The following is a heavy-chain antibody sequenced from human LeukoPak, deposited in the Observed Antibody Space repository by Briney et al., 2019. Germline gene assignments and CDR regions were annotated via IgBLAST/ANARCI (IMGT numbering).Heavy chain of an antibody. CDR1: GYTFTNYG. Sequence: ASVKVSCKASGYTFTNYGITWLRQAPGQGLEWMGWISGYNGNTNYAQKFQGRVTMTTDTFTSTVYMELRSLRSDDTAVYYCARVPTDITVMDPWGQGTLVTVS. D-gene: IGHD4-11*01. J-gene: IGHJ5*02. CDR2: ISGYNGNT. V-gene: IGHV1-18*01. CDR3: ARVPTDITVMDP.